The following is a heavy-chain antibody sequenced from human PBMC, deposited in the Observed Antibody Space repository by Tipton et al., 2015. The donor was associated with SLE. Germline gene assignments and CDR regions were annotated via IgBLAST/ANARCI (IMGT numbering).Heavy chain of an antibody. CDR1: GFTFSNYE. J-gene: IGHJ3*02. Sequence: QLVQSGGGLVQPGGSLRLSCAVSGFTFSNYEMNWVRQAPGKGLEWVSYIGNSGSSVYYADSVKGRFTISRDNARKSLSLQMNSLRAEDTAIYYCARENHISVSVDDGFDIWGPGTMVTVSS. CDR2: IGNSGSSV. D-gene: IGHD2-15*01. CDR3: ARENHISVSVDDGFDI. V-gene: IGHV3-48*03.